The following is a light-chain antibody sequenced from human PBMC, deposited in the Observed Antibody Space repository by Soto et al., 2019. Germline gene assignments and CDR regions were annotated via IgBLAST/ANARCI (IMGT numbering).Light chain of an antibody. CDR3: SSYTSSSTLVV. J-gene: IGLJ2*01. V-gene: IGLV2-14*01. Sequence: SALTQPASVSGSPGQSITHSCTGTSSDVGGYNYVSWYQQHPGKAPKLMIYDVSNRPSGVSNRFSGSKSGNTASLTISGLQAEDEADYYCSSYTSSSTLVVFGGGTKLTVL. CDR2: DVS. CDR1: SSDVGGYNY.